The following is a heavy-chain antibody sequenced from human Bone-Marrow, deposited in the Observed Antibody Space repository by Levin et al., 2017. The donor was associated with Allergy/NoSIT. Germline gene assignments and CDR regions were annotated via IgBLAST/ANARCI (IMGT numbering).Heavy chain of an antibody. CDR2: INAGNGNT. Sequence: ASVKVSCKASGYTFTSYAMHWVRQAPGQRLEWMGWINAGNGNTKYSQKFQGRVTITRDTSASTAYMELSSLRSEDTAVYYCARGTVTMVRGVTWYYYGMDVWGQGTTVTVSS. CDR3: ARGTVTMVRGVTWYYYGMDV. V-gene: IGHV1-3*01. CDR1: GYTFTSYA. J-gene: IGHJ6*02. D-gene: IGHD3-10*01.